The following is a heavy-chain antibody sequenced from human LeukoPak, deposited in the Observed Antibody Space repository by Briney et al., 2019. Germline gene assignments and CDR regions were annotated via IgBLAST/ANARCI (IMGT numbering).Heavy chain of an antibody. J-gene: IGHJ5*02. CDR2: IYYSGST. Sequence: PSETLSLTCTVSGGSISSSSYYWGWIRQPPGKGLEWIGSIYYSGSTYYNPSLKSRVTISVDTSKNQFSLKLSSVTAADTAVYYCAREGVGASSGFDPWGQGTLVTVSS. CDR1: GGSISSSSYY. CDR3: AREGVGASSGFDP. V-gene: IGHV4-39*07. D-gene: IGHD1-26*01.